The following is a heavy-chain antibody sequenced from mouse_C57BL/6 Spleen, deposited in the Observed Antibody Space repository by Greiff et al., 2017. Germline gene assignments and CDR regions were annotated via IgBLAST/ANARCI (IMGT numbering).Heavy chain of an antibody. CDR1: GYTFTSYW. J-gene: IGHJ4*01. V-gene: IGHV1-5*01. Sequence: EVKVEESGTVLARPGASVKMSCKTSGYTFTSYWMHWVKQRPGQGLAWIGAIYPGNSDTSYNQKFKGKAKLTAVTSASTAYMELSSLTNEDSAVYYCTRPLYYSNYRAMDYWGQGTSVTVSS. CDR3: TRPLYYSNYRAMDY. D-gene: IGHD2-5*01. CDR2: IYPGNSDT.